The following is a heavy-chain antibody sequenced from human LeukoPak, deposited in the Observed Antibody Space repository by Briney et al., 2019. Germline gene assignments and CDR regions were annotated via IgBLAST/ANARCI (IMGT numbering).Heavy chain of an antibody. CDR1: GYTFTSCD. J-gene: IGHJ4*02. V-gene: IGHV1-2*02. CDR2: INTHSGGT. CDR3: ARVGRGYSYGYFDY. Sequence: GASVKVSCKASGYTFTSCDINWVRQATGQGLEWMGWINTHSGGTNYAQQFQGRVTMTRDTSISTAYIELSRLRSDDTAVYYCARVGRGYSYGYFDYWGQGTLVTVSS. D-gene: IGHD5-18*01.